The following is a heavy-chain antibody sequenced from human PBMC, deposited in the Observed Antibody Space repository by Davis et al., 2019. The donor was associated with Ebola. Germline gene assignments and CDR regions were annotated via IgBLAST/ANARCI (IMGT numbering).Heavy chain of an antibody. D-gene: IGHD4/OR15-4a*01. Sequence: GESLKISCAASGFTFSSYELNWVRQAPGKGLEGVSYTSGRVTSLYYAASVQGRFTTSRDNAKYSLYLQMISLRAEDTAVYYCARGEFWVLSNYYYYGMDVWGQGTTVTVSS. CDR3: ARGEFWVLSNYYYYGMDV. CDR2: TSGRVTSL. CDR1: GFTFSSYE. V-gene: IGHV3-48*03. J-gene: IGHJ6*02.